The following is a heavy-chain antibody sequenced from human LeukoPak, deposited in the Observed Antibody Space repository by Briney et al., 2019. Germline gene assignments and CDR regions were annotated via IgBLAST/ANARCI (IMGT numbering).Heavy chain of an antibody. D-gene: IGHD5-18*01. CDR1: GFTFSSYA. J-gene: IGHJ4*02. CDR3: AKDIAQGYAFGTIDQGY. CDR2: ISESGSGT. Sequence: GRSLRLSCAASGFTFSSYAMHWVRQAPGKGLEWVSAISESGSGTYYADSVKGRFTISRDNSRNTLSLQMYSLRVEDTAVYYCAKDIAQGYAFGTIDQGYWGQGTLVTVSS. V-gene: IGHV3-23*01.